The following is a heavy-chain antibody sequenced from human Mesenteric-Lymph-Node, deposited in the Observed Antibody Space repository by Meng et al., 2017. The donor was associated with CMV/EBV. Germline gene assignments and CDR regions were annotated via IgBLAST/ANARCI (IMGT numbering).Heavy chain of an antibody. CDR1: GFIFSTYG. Sequence: GESLKISCAASGFIFSTYGMHWVRQAPGKGLEWVAFIRYDGSNQYFTDSVKGRFTISRDNSKNTLYLQMNSLRTEDTAVYYCAKPYSGYLHYDYWGQGTLVTVSS. D-gene: IGHD5-12*01. V-gene: IGHV3-30*02. J-gene: IGHJ4*02. CDR3: AKPYSGYLHYDY. CDR2: IRYDGSNQ.